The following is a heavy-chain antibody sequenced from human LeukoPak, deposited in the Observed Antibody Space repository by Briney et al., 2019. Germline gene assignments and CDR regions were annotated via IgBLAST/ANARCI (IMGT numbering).Heavy chain of an antibody. J-gene: IGHJ4*02. CDR1: GFTFSTYG. CDR3: ARDPAMVRGVLYYFDY. V-gene: IGHV3-21*01. CDR2: ISGSGINT. D-gene: IGHD3-10*01. Sequence: GGSLRLSCAASGFTFSTYGMHWVRQAPGKGLEWVSAISGSGINTYYADSVKGRFTISRDNSKNSLYLQMNSLRAEDTAVYYCARDPAMVRGVLYYFDYWGQGTLVTVSS.